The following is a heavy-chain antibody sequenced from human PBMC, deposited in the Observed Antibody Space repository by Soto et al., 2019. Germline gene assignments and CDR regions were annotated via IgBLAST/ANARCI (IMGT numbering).Heavy chain of an antibody. J-gene: IGHJ4*02. CDR2: ISAYNSNT. CDR3: ARDDCSGGSCYYDY. CDR1: GYTFTGYG. D-gene: IGHD2-15*01. Sequence: ASVKVSCKASGYTFTGYGVSWVRQAPGPGLEWMGWISAYNSNTDYAQKLQGRVTMTTDTSTSTAYMELRSLRPDDTAVYYCARDDCSGGSCYYDYWGQGTLVTVSS. V-gene: IGHV1-18*01.